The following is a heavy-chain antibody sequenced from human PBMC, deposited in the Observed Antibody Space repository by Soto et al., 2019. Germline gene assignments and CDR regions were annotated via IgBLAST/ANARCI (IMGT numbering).Heavy chain of an antibody. CDR1: GFTFSNFG. Sequence: PGGSLRLSCAASGFTFSNFGMHWVRQAPDTGLDWVAAVTYDGTNKYYADSVKGRFTISKDNSRNSLYLQMNSLRAEDTAVYYCARAGGYSRISPDPRAYEMDVRSQGTTVTV. D-gene: IGHD6-13*01. CDR3: ARAGGYSRISPDPRAYEMDV. CDR2: VTYDGTNK. J-gene: IGHJ6*02. V-gene: IGHV3-30*03.